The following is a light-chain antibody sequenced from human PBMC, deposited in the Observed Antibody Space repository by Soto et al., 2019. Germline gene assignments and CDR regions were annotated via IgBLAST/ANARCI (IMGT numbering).Light chain of an antibody. CDR1: SSNIGSNT. Sequence: QSVLTQPPSASGTPGQRVTISCSGSSSNIGSNTVNWYQQLPGTAPILLIYTNNQRPTGVPDRFSGSKSGTSASLAISGLLSEGEADYYCAAWDDSLNGVVFGGGTKLTVL. CDR2: TNN. CDR3: AAWDDSLNGVV. J-gene: IGLJ3*02. V-gene: IGLV1-44*01.